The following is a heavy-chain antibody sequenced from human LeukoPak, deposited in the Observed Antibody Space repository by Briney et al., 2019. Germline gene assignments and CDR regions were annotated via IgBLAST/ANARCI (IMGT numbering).Heavy chain of an antibody. V-gene: IGHV3-30-3*01. CDR1: GFTFTRYA. CDR2: ISHDGNNE. J-gene: IGHJ4*02. D-gene: IGHD5-12*01. Sequence: AGGSLRLSCAASGFTFTRYAMHWVRQAPGKGLEWVAVISHDGNNEYYADSVKGRFTISRDNSKNTQYLQMNSLRGEDTAMYYCARSGYSGDNPFDYWGQGTLVTVSS. CDR3: ARSGYSGDNPFDY.